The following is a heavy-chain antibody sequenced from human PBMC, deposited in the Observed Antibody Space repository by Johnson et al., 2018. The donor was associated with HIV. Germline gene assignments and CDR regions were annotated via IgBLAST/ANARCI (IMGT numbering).Heavy chain of an antibody. CDR3: AKERVTWSSRGDAFDI. CDR1: GFTFSSYA. V-gene: IGHV3-23*04. Sequence: EVQLVESGGGLVQPGGSLRLSCAASGFTFSSYAMSWVRQAPGKGLEWVSAISGSGGSTYYADSVKGRFTISRDNAKNTLYLQMNSLRAEDTAVYYWAKERVTWSSRGDAFDIWCQGTMVTVSS. J-gene: IGHJ3*02. CDR2: ISGSGGST. D-gene: IGHD5-18*01.